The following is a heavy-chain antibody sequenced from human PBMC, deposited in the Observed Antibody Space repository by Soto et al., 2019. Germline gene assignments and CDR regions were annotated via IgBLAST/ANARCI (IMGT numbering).Heavy chain of an antibody. CDR1: GIEFSNYA. CDR3: AKDGNWLDVYFDV. J-gene: IGHJ4*02. V-gene: IGHV3-23*01. CDR2: SSASGRSR. D-gene: IGHD6-19*01. Sequence: QPGGSLRLSCVASGIEFSNYAMSWVRQAPGKGLEWVSISSASGRSRYHADSVKGRFTISRDNSKNTLYLHMTNLRAEDTAVCYCAKDGNWLDVYFDVWGQGTPVTVSS.